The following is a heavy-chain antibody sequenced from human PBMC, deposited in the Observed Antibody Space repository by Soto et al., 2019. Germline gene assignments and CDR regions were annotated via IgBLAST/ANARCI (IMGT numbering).Heavy chain of an antibody. D-gene: IGHD2-21*01. Sequence: SETLSLTCAVYGGSFSGYYWSWIRQPPGKGLEWIGEINHSGSTNYNPSLKSRVTISVDTSKNQFSLKLSSVTAADTAVYYCARGGRWCPSNRKPKISYFDYWGQGTLVTVSS. CDR2: INHSGST. V-gene: IGHV4-34*01. CDR3: ARGGRWCPSNRKPKISYFDY. J-gene: IGHJ4*02. CDR1: GGSFSGYY.